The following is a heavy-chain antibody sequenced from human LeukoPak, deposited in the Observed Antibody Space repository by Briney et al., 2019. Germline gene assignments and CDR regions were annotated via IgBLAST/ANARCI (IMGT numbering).Heavy chain of an antibody. D-gene: IGHD1-26*01. CDR3: ARVRVVGATLAFDI. J-gene: IGHJ3*02. CDR2: INPSGGST. V-gene: IGHV1-46*01. Sequence: ASVKVSCKASGYXFTSYYIHWVRQAPGQGLEWMGIINPSGGSTSYAQKFQARVTMTRDTSTSTVYMELSSLRSEDAAVYYCARVRVVGATLAFDIWGQGTMVTVSS. CDR1: GYXFTSYY.